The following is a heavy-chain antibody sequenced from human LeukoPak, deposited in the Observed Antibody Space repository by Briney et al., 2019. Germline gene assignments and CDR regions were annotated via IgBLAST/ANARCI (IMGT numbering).Heavy chain of an antibody. D-gene: IGHD4-17*01. Sequence: PSETLSLTCTVSGGSISSYYWSWIRQPPGKGLEWIGYIYYSGSTNYNPSLKSRVTISVDTSKNQFSLKLYSVTAADTAVYYCASRTYGDYGTDFWGQGTLVTVSS. CDR1: GGSISSYY. CDR3: ASRTYGDYGTDF. V-gene: IGHV4-59*12. CDR2: IYYSGST. J-gene: IGHJ4*02.